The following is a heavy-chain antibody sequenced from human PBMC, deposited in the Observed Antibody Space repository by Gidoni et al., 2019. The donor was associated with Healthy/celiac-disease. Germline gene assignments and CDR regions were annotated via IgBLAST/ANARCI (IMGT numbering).Heavy chain of an antibody. CDR1: GGSFSGYY. Sequence: QVQLQQWGAGLLKPSETLSLTCAVYGGSFSGYYWSWIRQPPGKGLEWIGEINHSGSTNYNPSLKSRVTISVDTSKNQFSLKLSSVTAADTAVYYCARGRGMITFGGVTLPHGMDVWGQGTTVTVSS. CDR3: ARGRGMITFGGVTLPHGMDV. J-gene: IGHJ6*02. D-gene: IGHD3-16*01. CDR2: INHSGST. V-gene: IGHV4-34*01.